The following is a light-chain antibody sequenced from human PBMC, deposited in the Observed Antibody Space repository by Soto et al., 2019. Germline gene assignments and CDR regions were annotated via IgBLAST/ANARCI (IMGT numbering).Light chain of an antibody. V-gene: IGKV1-5*01. CDR1: QSISTW. Sequence: DIQMTQSPSTLSASVGDRVTITCRASQSISTWLAWYQQRPGKAPKLLIFDASSLESGVPSRFSGTGSRTEFTLTISSLQYEDFATYFCQQYNTYSKTFGQGTKVDIK. CDR3: QQYNTYSKT. J-gene: IGKJ1*01. CDR2: DAS.